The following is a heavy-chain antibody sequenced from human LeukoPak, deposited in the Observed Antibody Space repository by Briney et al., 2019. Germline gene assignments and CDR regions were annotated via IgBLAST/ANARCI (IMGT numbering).Heavy chain of an antibody. D-gene: IGHD1-26*01. V-gene: IGHV3-74*01. J-gene: IGHJ4*02. Sequence: GGSLRLSCAASVFTFSRYWMHWVRQAPGKGLVWVSHINTDGSNTTYADSVKGRFTISRDNAKNTLYLQMNSLRAEDTAVYYCLITDLLWGQGALVTVSS. CDR1: VFTFSRYW. CDR2: INTDGSNT. CDR3: LITDLL.